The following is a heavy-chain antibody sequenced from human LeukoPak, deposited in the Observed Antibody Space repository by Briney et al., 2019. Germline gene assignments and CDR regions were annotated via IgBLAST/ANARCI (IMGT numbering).Heavy chain of an antibody. D-gene: IGHD2-2*01. V-gene: IGHV3-23*01. Sequence: GGSLRLSCAVSGFSFSTYAVSWVRQAPGKGLEWVSAISGDGGVTSYTDSVKGRFTISRENAKNSLYLQMNSLRVDDTAIYYCARVYQSTSGRAIDYWGQGTLVTVSS. CDR1: GFSFSTYA. CDR2: ISGDGGVT. J-gene: IGHJ4*02. CDR3: ARVYQSTSGRAIDY.